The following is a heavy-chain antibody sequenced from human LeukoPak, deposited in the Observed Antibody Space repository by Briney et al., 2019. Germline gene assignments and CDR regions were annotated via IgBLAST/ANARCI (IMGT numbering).Heavy chain of an antibody. CDR1: GYTFTSYY. CDR2: INPSGGST. J-gene: IGHJ4*02. D-gene: IGHD6-13*01. V-gene: IGHV1-46*01. CDR3: ARSSTRSYSSSWYRY. Sequence: ASVKVSCKASGYTFTSYYMHWVRQAPGQGLEWRGIINPSGGSTSYAQKFQGRVTMTRDTSTSTVYMELSSLRSEDTAVYYCARSSTRSYSSSWYRYWGQGTLVTVSS.